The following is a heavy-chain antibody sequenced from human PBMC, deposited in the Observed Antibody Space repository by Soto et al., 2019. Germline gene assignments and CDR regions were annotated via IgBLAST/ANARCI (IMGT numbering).Heavy chain of an antibody. CDR3: ARRPGFGHAFDI. CDR1: GGSISSYY. D-gene: IGHD3-10*01. J-gene: IGHJ3*02. V-gene: IGHV4-59*08. CDR2: IYYSGRT. Sequence: QVQLQESGPGLVKPSETLSLTCSVSGGSISSYYWTWIRQPPGKGLEWIGYIYYSGRTNYSPSLKRRVTISVATSNNHVSLNLSSVTAADTAVYYCARRPGFGHAFDIWGQGTMVTVSS.